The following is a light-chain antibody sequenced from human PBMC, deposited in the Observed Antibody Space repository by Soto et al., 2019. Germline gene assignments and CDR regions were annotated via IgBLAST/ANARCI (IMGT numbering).Light chain of an antibody. V-gene: IGLV2-14*01. J-gene: IGLJ1*01. CDR3: SSKRYSSTLFV. CDR1: SSDVGAYNY. CDR2: EVT. Sequence: QSVLTQPASVSGSPGQSITISCTGTSSDVGAYNYVSWYQHHPGKVPKLLIYEVTNRPSGVSDRFSGSKSGNTASLNISGLQAEDEADYYCSSKRYSSTLFVFGTGTKVTVL.